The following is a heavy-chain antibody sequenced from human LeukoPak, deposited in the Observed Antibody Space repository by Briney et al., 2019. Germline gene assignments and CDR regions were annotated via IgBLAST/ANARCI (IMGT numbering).Heavy chain of an antibody. D-gene: IGHD1-26*01. CDR1: GYTFTSYG. Sequence: GASVKVSCKASGYTFTSYGISWVRQAPGQGLEWMGWISAYNGSTNYAQKLQGRVTMTTDTSTSTAYMELRSLRSDDTAVYYCARDRETWHGLRYFDYWGQGTLVTVSS. CDR2: ISAYNGST. J-gene: IGHJ4*02. V-gene: IGHV1-18*01. CDR3: ARDRETWHGLRYFDY.